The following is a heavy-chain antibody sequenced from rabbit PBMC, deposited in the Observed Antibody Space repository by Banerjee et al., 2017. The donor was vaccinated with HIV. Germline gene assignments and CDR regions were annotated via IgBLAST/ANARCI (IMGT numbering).Heavy chain of an antibody. J-gene: IGHJ4*01. CDR1: GFSFSSGYW. D-gene: IGHD1-1*01. Sequence: QSLEESGGDLVKPGASLTLTCTASGFSFSSGYWICWVRQTPGKGLEWIACIGGGGGITLYANWAKGRFTISKTSSTTVTLQMTSLTAADTATYFCARGASSGGAGYGLWGPGTLVTVS. CDR3: ARGASSGGAGYGL. CDR2: IGGGGGIT. V-gene: IGHV1S40*01.